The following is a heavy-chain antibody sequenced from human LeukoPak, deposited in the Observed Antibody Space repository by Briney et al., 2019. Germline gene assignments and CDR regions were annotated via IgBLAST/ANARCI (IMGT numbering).Heavy chain of an antibody. V-gene: IGHV3-23*01. D-gene: IGHD1-20*01. CDR2: ISGSGGST. CDR3: AKGYSNNWYFFDY. CDR1: GFTFSSYA. Sequence: GGSLRLSCAASGFTFSSYAMSWVRQAPGKGLEWVSAISGSGGSTYYADSVKGRFTVSRDNSKNTLYLQMKSLRAEDTAVYYCAKGYSNNWYFFDYWGQGTLVTVSS. J-gene: IGHJ4*02.